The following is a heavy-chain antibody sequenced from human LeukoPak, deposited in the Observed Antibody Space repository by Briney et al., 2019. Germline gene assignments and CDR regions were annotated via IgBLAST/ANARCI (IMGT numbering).Heavy chain of an antibody. V-gene: IGHV3-7*01. CDR1: GFTFSSYW. CDR3: ARDPGYCTNGVCHYYYYMDV. Sequence: GGSLRLSCAASGFTFSSYWMTWVRQAPGKGLEWVANIKQDGTEKYYVDPVKGRFTISRDNAKNSLYLQMNSLRAEDTAVYYCARDPGYCTNGVCHYYYYMDVWGKGTTVTVSS. J-gene: IGHJ6*03. CDR2: IKQDGTEK. D-gene: IGHD2-8*01.